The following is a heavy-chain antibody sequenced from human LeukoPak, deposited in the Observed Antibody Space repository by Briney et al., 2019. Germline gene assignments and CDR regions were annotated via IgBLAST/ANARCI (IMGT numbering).Heavy chain of an antibody. CDR1: GYSFTSYW. CDR2: IYPGDSDT. V-gene: IGHV5-51*01. D-gene: IGHD1-14*01. CDR3: ATRSTGPPTYYYMDV. J-gene: IGHJ6*03. Sequence: GESLKISCKGSGYSFTSYWIGWVRQMPGKGLEWMGIIYPGDSDTRYSPSFQGQVTISADKSISTAYLQWSSLKALDTAMYYCATRSTGPPTYYYMDVWGKGTTVTVSS.